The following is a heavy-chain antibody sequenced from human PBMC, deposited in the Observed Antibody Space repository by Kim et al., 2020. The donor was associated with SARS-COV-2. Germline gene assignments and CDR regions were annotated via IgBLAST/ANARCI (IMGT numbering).Heavy chain of an antibody. Sequence: KGNTKYSRKFQGRVTITRDTSASTAYMELSSLRSEDTAVYYCARVRASLDYWGQGTLVTVSS. CDR3: ARVRASLDY. D-gene: IGHD3-16*01. V-gene: IGHV1-3*01. J-gene: IGHJ4*02. CDR2: KGNT.